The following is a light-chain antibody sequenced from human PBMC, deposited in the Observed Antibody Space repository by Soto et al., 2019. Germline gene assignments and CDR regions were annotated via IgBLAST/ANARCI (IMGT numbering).Light chain of an antibody. V-gene: IGKV3-20*01. CDR1: QSVRSTS. J-gene: IGKJ5*01. CDR2: GAS. CDR3: QQYGSSPIT. Sequence: IVLTQSPGTLSLSPGERATLSCRASQSVRSTSLAWYQQKPGQALRLLIYGASNRATGIPDRFSGSGSGTDFTLTISRLEPEDFAVYFCQQYGSSPITFVQGTRLEIK.